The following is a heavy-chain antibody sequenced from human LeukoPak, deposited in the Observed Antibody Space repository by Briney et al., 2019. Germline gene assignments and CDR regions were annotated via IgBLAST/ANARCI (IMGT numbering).Heavy chain of an antibody. D-gene: IGHD3-3*01. V-gene: IGHV3-23*01. CDR2: LSGSGGST. CDR1: GFTFGSYA. CDR3: AKVDLGYYDFWSGYDFDF. Sequence: PGGSLRLSCAASGFTFGSYAMSWVRQAPGKGLEWVSALSGSGGSTYYADSVKGRFTISRDNSKNTLYLQMNSLRAEDTAVYYCAKVDLGYYDFWSGYDFDFWGQGTLVTVSS. J-gene: IGHJ4*02.